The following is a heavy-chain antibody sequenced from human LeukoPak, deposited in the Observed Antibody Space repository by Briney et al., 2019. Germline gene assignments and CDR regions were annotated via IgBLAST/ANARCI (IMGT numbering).Heavy chain of an antibody. D-gene: IGHD5-18*01. CDR3: ATLYSAAGGAMVTGGLDY. Sequence: SVKVSCKASGGTFSSYTISWVRQAPGQGLEWMGRIIPILGIANYAQDFQGRVTITADKSTITAYMDMSRLRLEDTAVYYSATLYSAAGGAMVTGGLDYWGQGTLVTVSS. J-gene: IGHJ4*02. CDR1: GGTFSSYT. CDR2: IIPILGIA. V-gene: IGHV1-69*02.